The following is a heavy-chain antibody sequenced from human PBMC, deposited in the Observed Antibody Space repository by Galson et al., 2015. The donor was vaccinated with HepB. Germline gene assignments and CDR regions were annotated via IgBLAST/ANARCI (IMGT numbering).Heavy chain of an antibody. CDR3: ARACRGGSCYFDS. D-gene: IGHD2-15*01. CDR2: INPSGGST. V-gene: IGHV1-46*01. Sequence: SVKVSCKASGYTFTNYYMHWVRQAPGQGLEWLGIINPSGGSTSYARKFQGRVTMTRDTSTSTVYMELSSLRSEDTAVYYCARACRGGSCYFDSWGQGILVTVSS. J-gene: IGHJ4*02. CDR1: GYTFTNYY.